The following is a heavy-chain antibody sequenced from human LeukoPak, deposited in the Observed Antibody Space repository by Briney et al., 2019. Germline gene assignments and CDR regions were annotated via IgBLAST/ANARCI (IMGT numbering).Heavy chain of an antibody. D-gene: IGHD1-20*01. V-gene: IGHV3-11*04. Sequence: GGSLRLSCAASGFTFSDYYMSWIRQAPGKGLEWVSYISSSGSTIYYADSVKGRFTISRDNSKNTLYLQMNSLRAEDTAVYYCAKDGRVTGRRVAFDIWGQGTMVTVSS. CDR1: GFTFSDYY. J-gene: IGHJ3*02. CDR2: ISSSGSTI. CDR3: AKDGRVTGRRVAFDI.